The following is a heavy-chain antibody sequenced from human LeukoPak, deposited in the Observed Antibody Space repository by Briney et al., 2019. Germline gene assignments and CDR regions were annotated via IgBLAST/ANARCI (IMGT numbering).Heavy chain of an antibody. J-gene: IGHJ4*02. D-gene: IGHD3-16*02. CDR1: GLPFSSYP. Sequence: GGSLRLSCAASGLPFSSYPMSWVRQAPGKGLEWVSSISSSAGNTYYADSVKGRFTISRDYSKNTLYLQMNSLRAEDTAIYYCAKNRGFRGVIVVPPLDFWGQGTLVTVSS. CDR3: AKNRGFRGVIVVPPLDF. CDR2: ISSSAGNT. V-gene: IGHV3-23*01.